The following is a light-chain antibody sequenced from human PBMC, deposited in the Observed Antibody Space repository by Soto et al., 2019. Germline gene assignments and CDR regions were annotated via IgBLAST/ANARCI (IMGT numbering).Light chain of an antibody. V-gene: IGKV1-5*03. CDR2: KAS. J-gene: IGKJ1*01. CDR1: HTISSW. Sequence: DIQMTQSPSTLSGSVGDRVTITCRASHTISSWLAWYQQKPGKAPKLLIYKASTLKSGVPSRFSGSGSETEFTLTISSLQPDDFASYYCQHYNSYSEAFGQGTQVEL. CDR3: QHYNSYSEA.